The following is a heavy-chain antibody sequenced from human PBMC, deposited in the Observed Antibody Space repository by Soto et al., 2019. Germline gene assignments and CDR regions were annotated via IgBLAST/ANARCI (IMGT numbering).Heavy chain of an antibody. CDR1: GFTFSSYA. Sequence: GGSLRLSCAASGFTFSSYAMSWVRQAPGKGLEWVSAISGSGGSTYYADSVKGRFTISRDNSKNTLYLQMNSLRAEDTAVYYCAKVNNFWSGRSPYYFDYWGQGTLVTVSS. CDR3: AKVNNFWSGRSPYYFDY. J-gene: IGHJ4*02. V-gene: IGHV3-23*01. CDR2: ISGSGGST. D-gene: IGHD3-3*01.